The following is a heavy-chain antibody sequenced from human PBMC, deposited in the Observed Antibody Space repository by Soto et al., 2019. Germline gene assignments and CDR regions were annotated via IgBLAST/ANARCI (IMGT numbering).Heavy chain of an antibody. J-gene: IGHJ3*01. CDR2: FNPKSGGT. CDR3: ARVQFASLESDAYDV. V-gene: IGHV1-2*02. D-gene: IGHD1-1*01. CDR1: GYIFNDHY. Sequence: QVHLVQSGAEVKRPGASVKVSCSASGYIFNDHYMHWVRQAPGQGLEWVGWFNPKSGGTNFARRFQCRVTMTRDTTTNTVYMELRGLRFDDTAVFYCARVQFASLESDAYDVWGQGTLVTVSS.